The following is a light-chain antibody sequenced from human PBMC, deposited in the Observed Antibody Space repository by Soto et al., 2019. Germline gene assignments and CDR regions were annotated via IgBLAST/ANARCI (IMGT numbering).Light chain of an antibody. V-gene: IGLV4-69*01. Sequence: QSVLTQSPSASASLGASVKLTCTLSSGHSNYAIAWHQQHPEKGPRYLMKLNSDGSHTKGDGIPDRFSGSSSGAERYLTISSLQSEDEADYYCQTWGTGIRVFGGGTTLTVL. J-gene: IGLJ3*02. CDR1: SGHSNYA. CDR2: LNSDGSH. CDR3: QTWGTGIRV.